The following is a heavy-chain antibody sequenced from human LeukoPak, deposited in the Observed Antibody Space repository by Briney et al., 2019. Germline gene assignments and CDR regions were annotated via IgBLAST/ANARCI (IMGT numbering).Heavy chain of an antibody. J-gene: IGHJ4*02. D-gene: IGHD1-26*01. CDR3: ARARVYGGSYFG. Sequence: SETLSLTCAVYGGSFSGYYWSWIRQPPGKGLEWIGEINHSGSTNYNPSLKSRVTISVDTSKNQFSLKLSSVTAADTAVYYCARARVYGGSYFGWGQGTLVTVSS. CDR1: GGSFSGYY. V-gene: IGHV4-34*01. CDR2: INHSGST.